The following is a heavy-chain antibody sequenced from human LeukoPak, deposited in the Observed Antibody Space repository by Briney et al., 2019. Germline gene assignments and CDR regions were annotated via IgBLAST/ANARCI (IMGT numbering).Heavy chain of an antibody. CDR2: IYPGDSDT. D-gene: IGHD6-13*01. CDR1: GYSFTSYW. CDR3: ASHSSPRTHWFDP. J-gene: IGHJ5*02. Sequence: GESLKISCKGSGYSFTSYWIGWVRQMPGKGLEWMGIIYPGDSDTRYSPSFQGQVTISADKSISTAYLQWSSLKASDTAMYYCASHSSPRTHWFDPWGQGTLVTVSS. V-gene: IGHV5-51*01.